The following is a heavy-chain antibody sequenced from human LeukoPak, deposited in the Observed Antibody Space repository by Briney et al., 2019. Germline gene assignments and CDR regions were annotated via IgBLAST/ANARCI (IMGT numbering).Heavy chain of an antibody. D-gene: IGHD1-26*01. J-gene: IGHJ6*03. CDR1: GFTFSSYS. V-gene: IGHV3-64*01. Sequence: GGSLRLSCAASGFTFSSYSMHWVRQAPGRGRESVSAIISNGGSTYYPNSVKGRFTISRDNSKNTLYLQMGSLRVEDMAVYYCARARMGATVSDFYYYYMDVWGKGTTVTVSS. CDR3: ARARMGATVSDFYYYYMDV. CDR2: IISNGGST.